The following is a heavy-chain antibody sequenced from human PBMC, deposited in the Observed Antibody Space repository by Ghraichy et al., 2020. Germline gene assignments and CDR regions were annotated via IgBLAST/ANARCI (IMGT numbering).Heavy chain of an antibody. V-gene: IGHV3-64*01. J-gene: IGHJ6*02. CDR2: ISSNGGST. Sequence: GGSLRLSCAASGFTFSSYAMHWVRQAPGKGLEYVSAISSNGGSTYYANSVKGRFTISRDNSKNTLYLQMGSLRAEDMAVYYCARWASVVVVAATRYYYYGMDVWGQGTTVTVSS. CDR1: GFTFSSYA. D-gene: IGHD2-15*01. CDR3: ARWASVVVVAATRYYYYGMDV.